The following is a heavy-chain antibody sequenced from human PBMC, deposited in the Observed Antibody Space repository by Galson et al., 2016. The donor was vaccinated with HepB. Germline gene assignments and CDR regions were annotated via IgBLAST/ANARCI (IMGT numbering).Heavy chain of an antibody. V-gene: IGHV4-31*03. CDR1: GGSIRSGYYY. CDR3: ARFYYDGSGYYFDY. D-gene: IGHD3-22*01. CDR2: IYYSGST. J-gene: IGHJ4*02. Sequence: TLSLTSIVSGGSIRSGYYYWSWIRQQPGKGLEWIGYIYYSGSTRYNPSLKSRVTISVDTSNNQFSLKLSSVTVADTALYYCARFYYDGSGYYFDYWGQGTLVTVSS.